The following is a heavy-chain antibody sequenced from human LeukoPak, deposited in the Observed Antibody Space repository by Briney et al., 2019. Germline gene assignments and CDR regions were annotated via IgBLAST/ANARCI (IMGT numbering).Heavy chain of an antibody. CDR2: IYTSGSN. D-gene: IGHD1-20*01. V-gene: IGHV4-4*07. CDR1: GGSLSSYY. J-gene: IGHJ3*02. CDR3: ARVEYNWNQWFDI. Sequence: SETLSLTCTVSGGSLSSYYWSWIRQPAGKGLEWIGRIYTSGSNNYNPSLKSRVTMSVDTSKNQFSLQLPSVTAADTAIYYCARVEYNWNQWFDIWGQGTMVTVSS.